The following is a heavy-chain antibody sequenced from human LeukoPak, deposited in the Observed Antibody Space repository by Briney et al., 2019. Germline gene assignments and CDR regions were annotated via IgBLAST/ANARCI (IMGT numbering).Heavy chain of an antibody. Sequence: GGSLRLSCAASGFTFSSYAMHWVRQAPGKGLEWVAVISYDGSNKYYADSVKGRFTISRDNSKNTLYLQMNSLRAEDTAVYYCARSPGLYDSSGWSHTFFDYWGQGTLVTVSS. J-gene: IGHJ4*02. D-gene: IGHD3-22*01. CDR2: ISYDGSNK. CDR1: GFTFSSYA. CDR3: ARSPGLYDSSGWSHTFFDY. V-gene: IGHV3-30*04.